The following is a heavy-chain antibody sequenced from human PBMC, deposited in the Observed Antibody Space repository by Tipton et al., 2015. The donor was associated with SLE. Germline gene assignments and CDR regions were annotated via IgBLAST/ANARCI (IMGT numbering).Heavy chain of an antibody. CDR3: ARKFRVAGIYYYYYMDV. CDR1: GGSISSYY. D-gene: IGHD6-19*01. Sequence: TLSLTCTVSGGSISSYYWSWIRQPAGKGLEWIGRIYTSGSTNYNPSLKSRVTISVDTSKNQFSLKLSSVTAADTAVYCCARKFRVAGIYYYYYMDVWGKGTTVTVSS. V-gene: IGHV4-4*07. J-gene: IGHJ6*03. CDR2: IYTSGST.